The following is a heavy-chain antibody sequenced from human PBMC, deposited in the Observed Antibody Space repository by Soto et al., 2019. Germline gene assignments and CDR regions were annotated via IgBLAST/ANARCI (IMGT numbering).Heavy chain of an antibody. CDR2: IYTSGST. CDR1: GGSISSYY. D-gene: IGHD1-26*01. V-gene: IGHV4-4*07. J-gene: IGHJ5*02. CDR3: ARDLLIVGATGWFDP. Sequence: SETLSLTCTVSGGSISSYYWSWIRQPAGKGLEWIGRIYTSGSTNYNPSLKSRVTMSVDTSKNQFSLKLSSVTAADTAVYYCARDLLIVGATGWFDPWGQGTLVTVSS.